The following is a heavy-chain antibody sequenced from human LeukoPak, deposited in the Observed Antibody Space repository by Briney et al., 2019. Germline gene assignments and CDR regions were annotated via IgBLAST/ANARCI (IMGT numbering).Heavy chain of an antibody. Sequence: GESLKISCKGSGYSFTSYWIGWVRQMPGKGLEWMGIIYPGDSDTRYSPSFQGQVTISADKSISTAYLQWSSLKASDTAMYYCARLVVVPAATIYYNYYMDVWGKGTTVTVSS. CDR1: GYSFTSYW. D-gene: IGHD2-2*01. CDR2: IYPGDSDT. CDR3: ARLVVVPAATIYYNYYMDV. J-gene: IGHJ6*03. V-gene: IGHV5-51*01.